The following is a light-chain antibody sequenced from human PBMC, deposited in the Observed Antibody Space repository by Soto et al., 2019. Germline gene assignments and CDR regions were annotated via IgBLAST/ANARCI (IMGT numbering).Light chain of an antibody. V-gene: IGLV2-8*01. Sequence: QSALTQPASVSGSPGQSITISCAGTMRDIGAYNLVSWYQQHPGKAPKLMIYEVNKRPSGVPDRFSGSKSGNTASLTVSGLQAEDEADYYCSSYGGSSNLVFGGGTKLTVL. CDR2: EVN. CDR1: MRDIGAYNL. J-gene: IGLJ2*01. CDR3: SSYGGSSNLV.